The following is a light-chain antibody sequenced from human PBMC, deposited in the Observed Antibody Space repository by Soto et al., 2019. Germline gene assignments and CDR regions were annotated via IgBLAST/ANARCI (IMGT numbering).Light chain of an antibody. CDR3: QQRSNSPIT. J-gene: IGKJ4*01. V-gene: IGKV3-11*01. Sequence: EIVLTQSPATLSWSPGERATLSCMAIHSVSSYLAWYQQKPAQAPRLLIYDASNRATGIPARVSGSGSVTDFTHTLSSLEPEDFAVYYCQQRSNSPITVGRRTKVEIK. CDR2: DAS. CDR1: HSVSSY.